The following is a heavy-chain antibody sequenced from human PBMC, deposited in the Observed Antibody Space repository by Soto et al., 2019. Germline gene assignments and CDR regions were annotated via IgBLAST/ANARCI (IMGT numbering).Heavy chain of an antibody. J-gene: IGHJ4*02. CDR3: ARELGMPNFDY. CDR2: INHSGST. D-gene: IGHD2-2*01. Sequence: SETLSLTCAVYGGSFSGYYWSWIRQPPGKGLEWIGEINHSGSTNYNPSLKSRVTISVDTSKNQFSLKLSSVTAADTAVYYCARELGMPNFDYWGQGTLVTVSS. V-gene: IGHV4-34*01. CDR1: GGSFSGYY.